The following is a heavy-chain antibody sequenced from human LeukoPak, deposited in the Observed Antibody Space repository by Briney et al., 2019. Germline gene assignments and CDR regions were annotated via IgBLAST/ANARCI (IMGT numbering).Heavy chain of an antibody. V-gene: IGHV4-34*01. J-gene: IGHJ4*02. Sequence: PSETLSLTCAVYGGSFSGYYWSWIRQPPGKGLEWIGEINHSGSTNYNPSLKSRVTISVDTSKNQFSLKLSSVTAADTAVYYCARGHSYGYLVGYWGQGTLVTVSS. CDR3: ARGHSYGYLVGY. CDR1: GGSFSGYY. D-gene: IGHD5-18*01. CDR2: INHSGST.